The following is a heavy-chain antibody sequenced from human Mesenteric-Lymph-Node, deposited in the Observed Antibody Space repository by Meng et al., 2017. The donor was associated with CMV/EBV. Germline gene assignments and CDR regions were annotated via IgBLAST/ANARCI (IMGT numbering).Heavy chain of an antibody. D-gene: IGHD2-15*01. J-gene: IGHJ4*02. CDR1: GESISSCNNY. CDR3: ARASCSGGTCYDPVFYFDY. Sequence: QVHLQESGPGLVKPSQTLVLTCTVPGESISSCNNYWSLTRQPAGKGLEWFGRIYTTGSTSYNPSLKSRGTISVDTSKNQFLLTCRSVTAADTAMYYCARASCSGGTCYDPVFYFDYWGRGTLVTVSS. V-gene: IGHV4-61*02. CDR2: IYTTGST.